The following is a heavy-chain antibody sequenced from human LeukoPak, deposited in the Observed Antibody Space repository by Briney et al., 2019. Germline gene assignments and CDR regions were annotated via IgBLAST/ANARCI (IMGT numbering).Heavy chain of an antibody. CDR3: AKGSRGSSTRGAFDI. Sequence: PGRSLRLSCAASGFTFSSYAMHWVRQAPGKGLEWVAVISYDGSNKYYADSVKGRFTISRDNSKNTLYLQMNSLRAEDTALYYCAKGSRGSSTRGAFDIWGQGTMVTVSS. V-gene: IGHV3-30*04. J-gene: IGHJ3*02. CDR1: GFTFSSYA. D-gene: IGHD2-2*01. CDR2: ISYDGSNK.